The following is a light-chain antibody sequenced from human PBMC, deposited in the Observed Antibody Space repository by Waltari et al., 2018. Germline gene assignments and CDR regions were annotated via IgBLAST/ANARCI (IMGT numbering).Light chain of an antibody. Sequence: EIVLTQSPATLSLSPGQSAALSCRASQTISTSLAWYQQKPGQPPRLVIYDASNRATDIPARFSGSGSETDFNLTISSLEAEDFAVYYCQQRYTWPLAFGGGPRWRSN. V-gene: IGKV3-11*01. CDR1: QTISTS. CDR2: DAS. J-gene: IGKJ4*01. CDR3: QQRYTWPLA.